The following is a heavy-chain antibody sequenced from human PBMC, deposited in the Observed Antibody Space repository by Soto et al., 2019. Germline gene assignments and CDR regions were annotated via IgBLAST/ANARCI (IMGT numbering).Heavy chain of an antibody. CDR2: INSDGSST. Sequence: EVQLVESGGGLVQPGGSLRLSCAASGFTFSSYWMHWVRQAPGKGLVWVSRINSDGSSTNYADSVKGRFTISRDNAKNTLYLQMNSLRAEDTAVYYCARTYSGSGTYWVDYWGQGTLVTVSS. J-gene: IGHJ4*02. V-gene: IGHV3-74*01. CDR1: GFTFSSYW. D-gene: IGHD3-10*01. CDR3: ARTYSGSGTYWVDY.